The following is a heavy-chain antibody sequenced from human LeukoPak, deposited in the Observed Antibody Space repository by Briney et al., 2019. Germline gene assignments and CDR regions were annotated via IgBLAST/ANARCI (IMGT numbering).Heavy chain of an antibody. CDR3: ASWYYYDSSGYYRDY. V-gene: IGHV5-51*01. Sequence: GESLKISCKGSGYSFTSYWIGWVRQMPGKGLEWMGIIYPGDSDTRYSPSFRGQVTISADKSISTAYLQWSSLKASDTAMYYCASWYYYDSSGYYRDYWGQGTLVTVSS. J-gene: IGHJ4*02. CDR1: GYSFTSYW. CDR2: IYPGDSDT. D-gene: IGHD3-22*01.